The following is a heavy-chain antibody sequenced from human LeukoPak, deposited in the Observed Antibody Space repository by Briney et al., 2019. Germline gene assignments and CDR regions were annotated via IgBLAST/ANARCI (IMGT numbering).Heavy chain of an antibody. CDR2: IKQDGSEK. CDR1: GFTFSSYD. J-gene: IGHJ4*02. D-gene: IGHD1-26*01. Sequence: PGGSLRLSCAASGFTFSSYDMSWVRQAPGKGLEWVANIKQDGSEKYYVDSVKGRFIISRDNAKNSLYLQMNSLRAGDTAVYYCARDVGAKDYWGQGTLVTVSS. V-gene: IGHV3-7*03. CDR3: ARDVGAKDY.